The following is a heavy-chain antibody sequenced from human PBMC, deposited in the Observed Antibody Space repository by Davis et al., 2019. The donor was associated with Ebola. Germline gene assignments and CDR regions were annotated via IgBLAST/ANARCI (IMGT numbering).Heavy chain of an antibody. V-gene: IGHV3-15*05. Sequence: GESLKISCAASGFTFSDYYMSWIRQAPGKGLEWVGRIKSKISGGTINYAAPVKGRFTISRDDSKNTLYLQMNSLKSEDTAMYYCMSRGLVSATDEAFDIWGQGTVVTVSS. D-gene: IGHD1-1*01. CDR1: GFTFSDYY. J-gene: IGHJ3*02. CDR3: MSRGLVSATDEAFDI. CDR2: IKSKISGGTI.